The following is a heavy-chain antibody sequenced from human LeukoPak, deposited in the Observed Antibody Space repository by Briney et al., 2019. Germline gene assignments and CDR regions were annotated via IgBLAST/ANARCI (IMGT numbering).Heavy chain of an antibody. J-gene: IGHJ4*02. D-gene: IGHD1-1*01. V-gene: IGHV3-7*01. Sequence: GGSLRLSCAASGFTFSDFWMSWVRQAPGKGLECVASTNEAGGDKLYVDSVKGRFTISRDNSKNSLSLQMNSLTAEGTAIYYCAIATTGRGAFGSWGQGTLVSVSS. CDR1: GFTFSDFW. CDR3: AIATTGRGAFGS. CDR2: TNEAGGDK.